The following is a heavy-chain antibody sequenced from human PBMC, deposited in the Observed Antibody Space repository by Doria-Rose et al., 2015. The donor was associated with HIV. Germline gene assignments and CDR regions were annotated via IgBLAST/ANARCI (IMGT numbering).Heavy chain of an antibody. CDR1: GGSVASGTPY. CDR3: AKQAVNWFDP. V-gene: IGHV4-39*01. Sequence: QVQLQESGPGLVKPSETLSLTCTVSGGSVASGTPYWDWIRQTPGKGLEWIGTIYYSGTTYYNPSLRGRATISLHTSKTQYALKLISVTAADTGVYYCAKQAVNWFDPWGQGTLVTVSS. J-gene: IGHJ5*02. CDR2: IYYSGTT. D-gene: IGHD6-25*01.